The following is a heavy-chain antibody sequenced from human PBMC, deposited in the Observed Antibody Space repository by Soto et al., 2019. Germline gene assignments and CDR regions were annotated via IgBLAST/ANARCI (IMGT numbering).Heavy chain of an antibody. V-gene: IGHV4-59*01. J-gene: IGHJ3*02. CDR2: IYYSGST. Sequence: SETLSLTCTVSGGSISSYYWSWIRQPPGKGLEWIGYIYYSGSTNYNPSLKSRVTISVDTSKNQFSLKLSSVTAADTAVYYCAGVFLSAPVGDAFDIWGQGTMVTVSS. CDR3: AGVFLSAPVGDAFDI. D-gene: IGHD1-26*01. CDR1: GGSISSYY.